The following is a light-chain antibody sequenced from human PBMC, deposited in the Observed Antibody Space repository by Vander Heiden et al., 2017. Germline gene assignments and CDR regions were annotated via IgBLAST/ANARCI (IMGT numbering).Light chain of an antibody. Sequence: AIQLTQSPSSLSAFMGDRVTITCRASQGMTHCLAWYQQKPGKAPNLLIYGATNLQTGVPSRFSGSGYGTDFTLTISSLQPEDFGTYYCQQSDSYPRTFGGGTKVEIK. CDR3: QQSDSYPRT. CDR1: QGMTHC. J-gene: IGKJ4*01. CDR2: GAT. V-gene: IGKV1-13*02.